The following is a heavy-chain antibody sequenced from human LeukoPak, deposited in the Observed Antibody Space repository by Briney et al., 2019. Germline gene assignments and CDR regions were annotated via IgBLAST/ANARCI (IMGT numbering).Heavy chain of an antibody. V-gene: IGHV1-18*01. CDR2: ISAYNGNT. J-gene: IGHJ3*02. Sequence: ASVKVSCKASGYTFTSYGISWVRQAPGQGLKWMGWISAYNGNTNYAQKLQGRVTMTTDTSTSTAYMELRSLRSDDTAVYYCARDLSSRGAFDIWGQGTMVTVSS. CDR3: ARDLSSRGAFDI. CDR1: GYTFTSYG. D-gene: IGHD6-19*01.